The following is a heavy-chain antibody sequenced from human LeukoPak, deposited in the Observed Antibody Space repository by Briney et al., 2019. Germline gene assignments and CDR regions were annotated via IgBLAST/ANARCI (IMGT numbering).Heavy chain of an antibody. V-gene: IGHV1-18*01. CDR2: ISAYNGNT. J-gene: IGHJ4*02. Sequence: GASVKVSCKASGYTFTSYGISWVRQAPGQGLEWMGSISAYNGNTNYAQKLRGRVTMTTDTSTSTAYMELRSLRVEDTAVYYCARWGDGSKLDYWGQGTLVTVSS. CDR1: GYTFTSYG. CDR3: ARWGDGSKLDY. D-gene: IGHD2-21*02.